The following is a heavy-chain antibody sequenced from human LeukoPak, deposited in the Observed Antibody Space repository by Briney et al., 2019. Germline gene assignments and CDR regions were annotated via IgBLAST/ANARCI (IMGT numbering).Heavy chain of an antibody. V-gene: IGHV3-30*03. J-gene: IGHJ3*01. CDR1: GFTFSSYG. CDR3: ATRTSGAFDF. CDR2: ISDDGSNK. Sequence: GGSLRLSCAASGFTFSSYGMHWVHQAPGKGLEWVAVISDDGSNKYYTNSVKGRFTISRDNSKNTLYLQMNSLRAEDTAVYYCATRTSGAFDFWGQGTMVIVS.